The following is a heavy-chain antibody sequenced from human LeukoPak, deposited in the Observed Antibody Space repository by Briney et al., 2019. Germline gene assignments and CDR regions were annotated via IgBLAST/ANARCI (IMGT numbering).Heavy chain of an antibody. CDR1: GGSISSYY. CDR2: IYYSGST. CDR3: ASLGILRGRFDY. Sequence: PSETLSLTCTVSGGSISSYYWSWIRQPPGKGLEWIGYIYYSGSTNYNPSLKSRVTISVDTSKNQFSLKLSSVTAADTAVYYCASLGILRGRFDYWGQGTLVTVSS. V-gene: IGHV4-59*01. D-gene: IGHD2-15*01. J-gene: IGHJ4*02.